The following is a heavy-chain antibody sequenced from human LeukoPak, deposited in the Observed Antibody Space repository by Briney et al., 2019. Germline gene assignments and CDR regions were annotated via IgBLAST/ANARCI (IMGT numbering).Heavy chain of an antibody. J-gene: IGHJ6*02. CDR1: GGSFSGYY. CDR3: ARAGVPAATRYYYYYYGMDV. CDR2: INHSGST. D-gene: IGHD2-2*01. Sequence: SETLSLTCAVYGGSFSGYYWSWIRQPPGKGLEWIGEINHSGSTNYNPSLKSRVTISVDMSKNQFSLKLSSVTAADTAVYYCARAGVPAATRYYYYYYGMDVWGQGTTVTVSS. V-gene: IGHV4-34*01.